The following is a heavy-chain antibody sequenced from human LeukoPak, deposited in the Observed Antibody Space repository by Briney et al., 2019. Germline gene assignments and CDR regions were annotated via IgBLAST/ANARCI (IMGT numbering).Heavy chain of an antibody. CDR2: IYYSGST. V-gene: IGHV4-39*02. J-gene: IGHJ5*02. Sequence: SETLSLTCTVSGGSISSSSYYWGWIRQPPGKGLEWIGSIYYSGSTYYNPSLKSRVTISVDTSKNQFSLKLRSVTAADTAVYYCARDLGYCSGGRCYPGDSHNWFDPWGQGTLVTVSS. CDR3: ARDLGYCSGGRCYPGDSHNWFDP. D-gene: IGHD2-15*01. CDR1: GGSISSSSYY.